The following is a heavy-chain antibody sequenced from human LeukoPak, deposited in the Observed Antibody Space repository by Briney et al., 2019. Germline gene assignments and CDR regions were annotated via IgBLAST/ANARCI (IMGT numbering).Heavy chain of an antibody. J-gene: IGHJ6*03. CDR1: GGSFSDYY. D-gene: IGHD3-10*01. V-gene: IGHV4-34*01. CDR2: INHSGST. Sequence: SETLSLTCAAYGGSFSDYYWSWIRQPPGKGLEWIGEINHSGSTNYNPSLKSRVTISVDTSKNQFSLKLSFVTAADTAVYYCALTMIRGAYYYMDVWGRGTTVTVSS. CDR3: ALTMIRGAYYYMDV.